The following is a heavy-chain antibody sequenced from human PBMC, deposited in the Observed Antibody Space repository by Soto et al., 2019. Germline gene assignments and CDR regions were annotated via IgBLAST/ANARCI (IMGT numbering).Heavy chain of an antibody. J-gene: IGHJ5*02. D-gene: IGHD3-3*01. CDR3: AKDPYDFWSGYYDP. V-gene: IGHV3-23*01. Sequence: GSLRLSCAASGFTFSSYAMSWVRQAPGKGLEWVSAISGSGGSTYYADSVKGRFTISRDNSKNTLYLQMNSLRAEDTAVYYCAKDPYDFWSGYYDPWGQGTLVTVSS. CDR2: ISGSGGST. CDR1: GFTFSSYA.